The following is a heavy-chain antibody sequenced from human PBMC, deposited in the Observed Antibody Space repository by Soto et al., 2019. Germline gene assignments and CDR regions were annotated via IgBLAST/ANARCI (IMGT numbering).Heavy chain of an antibody. Sequence: GGSLRLSCAASGFTFSSYAMSWVRQAPGKGLEWVSAISGSGGSTYYADSVKGRFTISRDNSKNTLYLQMNSLRAEDTAVYYCAKAGANYYGSGSYSRLDYYYMDVWGKGTTVTVSS. V-gene: IGHV3-23*01. D-gene: IGHD3-10*01. J-gene: IGHJ6*03. CDR3: AKAGANYYGSGSYSRLDYYYMDV. CDR1: GFTFSSYA. CDR2: ISGSGGST.